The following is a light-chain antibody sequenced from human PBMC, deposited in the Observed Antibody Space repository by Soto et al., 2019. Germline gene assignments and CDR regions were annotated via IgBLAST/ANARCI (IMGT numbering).Light chain of an antibody. CDR2: GAS. J-gene: IGKJ1*01. CDR3: QQYGSSPWT. Sequence: EIVLTQSPGTLSLSPGERATLSCRASQSVSSSYFAWYRQKPGQAPRLLIYGASTRATGIPDRFSGSGSGTDFTLTISRLEPEDFEVYYCQQYGSSPWTFGQGTKVEIK. V-gene: IGKV3-20*01. CDR1: QSVSSSY.